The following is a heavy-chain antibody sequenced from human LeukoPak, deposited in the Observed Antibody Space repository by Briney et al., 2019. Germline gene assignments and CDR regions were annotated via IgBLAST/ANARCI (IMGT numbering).Heavy chain of an antibody. CDR2: ISYDGSNK. V-gene: IGHV3-30*04. CDR1: GFTFSSYA. J-gene: IGHJ4*02. Sequence: PGGSLRLSCAASGFTFSSYAMHWVRQAPGKGLEGVAVISYDGSNKYYADSVKGRFTISKDNSKNTLYLQMNSLRAEDTAVYYCARVPQWELAYFDYWGQGTLVTVCS. CDR3: ARVPQWELAYFDY. D-gene: IGHD1-26*01.